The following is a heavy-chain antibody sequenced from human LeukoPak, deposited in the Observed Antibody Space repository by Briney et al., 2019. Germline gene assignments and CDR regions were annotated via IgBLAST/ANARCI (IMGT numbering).Heavy chain of an antibody. J-gene: IGHJ1*01. D-gene: IGHD6-19*01. V-gene: IGHV3-23*01. CDR1: GFTFSTYA. Sequence: GGSLRLSCAASGFTFSTYAMSWVRQAPGKGLEWVSAISGSGGSTWYAESVKGRFTISRDNSKNTLYLQMNGLRAEDTAVYYCAKEGTYSSGWNSTTEYFQDWGQGTLVTVSS. CDR3: AKEGTYSSGWNSTTEYFQD. CDR2: ISGSGGST.